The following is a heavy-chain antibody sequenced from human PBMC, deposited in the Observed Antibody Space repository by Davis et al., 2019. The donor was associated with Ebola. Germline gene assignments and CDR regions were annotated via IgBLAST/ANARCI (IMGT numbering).Heavy chain of an antibody. CDR1: GSTFSSYT. CDR3: ARGAYGDYIVKAFDI. CDR2: ISYDGDNN. D-gene: IGHD4-17*01. Sequence: GESLKISCAASGSTFSSYTLHWVRQAPGKGLEWVAVISYDGDNNYHADSVQGRFTISRDNSKNTLYLQMNSLRAEDTAIYYCARGAYGDYIVKAFDIWGQGTKVTVSS. J-gene: IGHJ3*02. V-gene: IGHV3-30*04.